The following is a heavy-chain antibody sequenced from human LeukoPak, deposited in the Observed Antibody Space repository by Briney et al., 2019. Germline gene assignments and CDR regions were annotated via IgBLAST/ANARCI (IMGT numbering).Heavy chain of an antibody. CDR1: GGSISSYY. D-gene: IGHD2-2*02. CDR3: ARGRDDCSSTSCYTWGIYYYYYYMDV. J-gene: IGHJ6*03. CDR2: IYYSGST. Sequence: SETLSLTCTVSGGSISSYYWSWIRQPPGKGLEWIGYIYYSGSTNYNPSLKSRVTISVDTSKNQFSLKLSSVTAADTAVYYCARGRDDCSSTSCYTWGIYYYYYYMDVWGKGTTVTVPS. V-gene: IGHV4-59*01.